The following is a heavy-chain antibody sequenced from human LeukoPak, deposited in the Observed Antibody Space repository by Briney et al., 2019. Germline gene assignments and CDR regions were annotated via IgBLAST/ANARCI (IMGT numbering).Heavy chain of an antibody. CDR2: MSGSGGST. CDR1: GFTFSSYA. CDR3: AKEIYGDSTGGRFQH. V-gene: IGHV3-23*01. D-gene: IGHD4-17*01. J-gene: IGHJ1*01. Sequence: HPGGSLRLSCAASGFTFSSYAMSWVRQAPGKWLEWVSVMSGSGGSTYYADSVKGRFTISRDNSKNTLYLQMNSLRAEDTAVYYCAKEIYGDSTGGRFQHWGQGTLVTVSS.